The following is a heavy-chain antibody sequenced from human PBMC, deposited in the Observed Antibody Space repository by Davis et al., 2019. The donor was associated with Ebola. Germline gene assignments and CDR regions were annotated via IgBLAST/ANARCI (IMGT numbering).Heavy chain of an antibody. V-gene: IGHV3-7*03. J-gene: IGHJ4*02. Sequence: GESLKISCAASGFTFSSYWMSWVRQAPGKGLEWVANIKQDGSEKYYVDSVKGRFTISRDNAKNSLYLQMNSLRAEDTALYYCAKDLTYSSSSFDYWGQGTLVTVSS. D-gene: IGHD6-6*01. CDR2: IKQDGSEK. CDR1: GFTFSSYW. CDR3: AKDLTYSSSSFDY.